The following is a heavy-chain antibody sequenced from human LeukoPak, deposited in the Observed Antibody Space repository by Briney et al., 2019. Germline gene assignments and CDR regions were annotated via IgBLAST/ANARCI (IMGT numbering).Heavy chain of an antibody. CDR3: LEPENWFDP. J-gene: IGHJ5*02. D-gene: IGHD2-2*01. CDR2: MSPNSGKT. V-gene: IGHV1-8*01. Sequence: VASVTVSFKTSGYSFTNYDINWVRQATGQGLEWMGWMSPNSGKTGYAQKFQGRVTITADKSTSTAYMELSSLRSEDTAVYYCLEPENWFDPWGQGTLVTVSS. CDR1: GYSFTNYD.